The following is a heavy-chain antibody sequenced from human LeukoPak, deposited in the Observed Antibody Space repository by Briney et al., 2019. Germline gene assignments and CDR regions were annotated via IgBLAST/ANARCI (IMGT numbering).Heavy chain of an antibody. CDR1: GYSFVSYW. Sequence: GESLKISCKGSGYSFVSYWTAWVRQMPGKGLEWMGIIWPGDSDTKYSPPFQGQVTISADKSISTAYLQWSSLKASDTAMYYCARNIAVAGTGGDCWGQGTLVTVSS. CDR2: IWPGDSDT. CDR3: ARNIAVAGTGGDC. V-gene: IGHV5-51*01. J-gene: IGHJ4*02. D-gene: IGHD6-19*01.